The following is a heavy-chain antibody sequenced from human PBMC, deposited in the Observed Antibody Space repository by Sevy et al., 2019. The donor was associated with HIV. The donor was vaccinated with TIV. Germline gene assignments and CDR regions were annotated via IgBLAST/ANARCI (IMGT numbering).Heavy chain of an antibody. J-gene: IGHJ4*02. CDR1: GFTFSTST. CDR3: VRDGWNY. Sequence: GGSLRLSCAASGFTFSTSTMNWVRQAPGKGLEWVSLMTSSGSYILYADSVKGRFTISRDNAKNSVFLQMNSPRVEDTAVYYCVRDGWNYWGQGTLVTVCS. V-gene: IGHV3-21*01. D-gene: IGHD2-15*01. CDR2: MTSSGSYI.